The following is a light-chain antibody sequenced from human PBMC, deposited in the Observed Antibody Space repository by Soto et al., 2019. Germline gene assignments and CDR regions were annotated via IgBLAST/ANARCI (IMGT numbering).Light chain of an antibody. J-gene: IGLJ1*01. CDR1: TSDVGGYNY. CDR2: EVS. CDR3: LSKTRSISDV. V-gene: IGLV2-14*01. Sequence: QSALTQPASVSGSPGQSITISCTGTTSDVGGYNYVSWYQQHPGKVPKLLIHEVSNRPSGVSNRFSGSKSGNTASLTISGLKAEDEADYYCLSKTRSISDVFGTGTKLTVL.